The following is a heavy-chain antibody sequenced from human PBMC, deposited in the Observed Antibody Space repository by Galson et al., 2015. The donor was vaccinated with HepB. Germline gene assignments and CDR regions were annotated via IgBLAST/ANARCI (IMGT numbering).Heavy chain of an antibody. CDR2: IYYSGST. CDR3: ASELELFRYFDY. CDR1: GVSISSSRYY. D-gene: IGHD1-7*01. Sequence: SETLSLTCTVSGVSISSSRYYWGWIRQPPGKGLEWIGKIYYSGSTYYNPSLKSRVTMSVDTSKNQFSLKLTSVTAADTAVYYCASELELFRYFDYWGQGTLVTVSS. J-gene: IGHJ4*02. V-gene: IGHV4-39*01.